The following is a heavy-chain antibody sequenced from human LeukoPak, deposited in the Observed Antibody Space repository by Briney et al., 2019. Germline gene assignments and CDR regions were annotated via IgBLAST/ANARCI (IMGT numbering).Heavy chain of an antibody. V-gene: IGHV3-15*01. D-gene: IGHD2-15*01. CDR1: GFTFSNAW. CDR2: IKSKTDGGTT. CDR3: TTRYCSGGRCDY. Sequence: GGSLRLSCAASGFTFSNAWMNWVRQAPGKGLEWVGRIKSKTDGGTTDYAAPVKDRFTISRDDSKTTLYLQMNSLKTEDTAVYYCTTRYCSGGRCDYWGQGTLVTVSS. J-gene: IGHJ4*02.